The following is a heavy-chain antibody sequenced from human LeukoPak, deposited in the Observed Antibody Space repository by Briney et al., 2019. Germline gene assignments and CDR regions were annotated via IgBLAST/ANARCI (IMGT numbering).Heavy chain of an antibody. J-gene: IGHJ3*02. CDR3: ARVRDGYNDAFDI. V-gene: IGHV1-46*01. CDR2: FNPSGGST. Sequence: GGSVTVSCKASGYTFTNYYMHGLRQARGQGGEGVGVFNPSGGSTIYAQRIQGRATINRETATRTVYMEVSRQRAEDTAVYFCARVRDGYNDAFDIWGQATMVTVS. CDR1: GYTFTNYY. D-gene: IGHD5-24*01.